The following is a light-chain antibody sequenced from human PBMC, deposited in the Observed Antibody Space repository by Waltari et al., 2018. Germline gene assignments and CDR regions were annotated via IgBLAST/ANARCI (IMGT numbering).Light chain of an antibody. Sequence: EIVLTQSPATLSLSPGERATLSCRASQSVSSSLAWYQQNPGQAPRLLIYDASNRATGIPARFSGSGSGTDFTLTISSLEPEDFAVYYCQHRSNWPWTFGQGTKVEIK. V-gene: IGKV3-11*01. CDR2: DAS. J-gene: IGKJ1*01. CDR3: QHRSNWPWT. CDR1: QSVSSS.